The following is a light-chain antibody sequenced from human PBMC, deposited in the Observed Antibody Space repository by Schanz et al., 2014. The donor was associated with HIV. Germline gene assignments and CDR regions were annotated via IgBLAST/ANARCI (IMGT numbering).Light chain of an antibody. CDR3: QTYDSSRNVV. Sequence: QSVLTQPPLVSGAPGQRVTVSCTGSSSNIGAGYDVHWYQHRPGSAPKLLLYGNTNRPAGVPDRFSGSKSGTSASLAITGLQAEDEADYYCQTYDSSRNVVFGGGTKLTVL. CDR1: SSNIGAGYD. CDR2: GNT. J-gene: IGLJ2*01. V-gene: IGLV1-40*01.